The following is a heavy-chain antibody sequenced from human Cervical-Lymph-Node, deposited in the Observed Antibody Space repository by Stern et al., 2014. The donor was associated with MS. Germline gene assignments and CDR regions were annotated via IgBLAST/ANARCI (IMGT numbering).Heavy chain of an antibody. CDR2: ISSDGSNK. V-gene: IGHV3-30*04. CDR1: GFTFSRYA. D-gene: IGHD4-17*01. CDR3: ARDRLDGDYVYYYGLDV. J-gene: IGHJ6*02. Sequence: VQLLESGGGVVRPGRSLRLSCATSGFTFSRYAVLWVRQAPGKGLEWGAAISSDGSNKFYGDSVKGRFTISRDNSKNTLFLQMNNLRPEDSGVYHCARDRLDGDYVYYYGLDVWGQGTTVTVSS.